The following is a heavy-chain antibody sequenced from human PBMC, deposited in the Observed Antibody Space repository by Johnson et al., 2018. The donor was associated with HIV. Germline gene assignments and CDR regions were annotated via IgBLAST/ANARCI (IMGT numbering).Heavy chain of an antibody. CDR3: ARESGWGHDAFDI. Sequence: QVQLVESGGGVVQPGRSLRLSCAASGFTFSTYSMHWVRQAPGMRLEWVAVISYDGNNKYYADSLKGRFTISRDNSKNTLYLQMNSLRAEDTAVYSCARESGWGHDAFDIWGQGTMVIVSS. CDR2: ISYDGNNK. J-gene: IGHJ3*02. CDR1: GFTFSTYS. V-gene: IGHV3-30*04. D-gene: IGHD3-22*01.